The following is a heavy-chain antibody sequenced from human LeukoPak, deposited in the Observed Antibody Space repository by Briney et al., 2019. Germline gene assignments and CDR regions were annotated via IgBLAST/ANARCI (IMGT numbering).Heavy chain of an antibody. Sequence: ASVKVSCKASGYTFTGYYMHWVRQAPGQGLEWMGWINPNSGGTNYAQKFQGRVTMTRDTSISTAYMELSRLRSGDTAVYYCARHSPVIRFHFDSWGQGTLVTVSS. CDR2: INPNSGGT. D-gene: IGHD3-3*01. V-gene: IGHV1-2*02. CDR1: GYTFTGYY. CDR3: ARHSPVIRFHFDS. J-gene: IGHJ4*02.